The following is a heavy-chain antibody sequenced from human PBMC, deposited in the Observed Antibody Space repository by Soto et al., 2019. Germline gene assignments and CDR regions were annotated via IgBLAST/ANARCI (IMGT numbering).Heavy chain of an antibody. Sequence: ASVKVSCKASGGTFSSYAISWLRQSPGQGLEWMGGIIPIFGTANYAQKFQGRVTITADESTSTAYMELSSLRSEDTAVYYCARDYRTAVASNDYYYGMDVWGQGTTVTVSS. CDR2: IIPIFGTA. CDR3: ARDYRTAVASNDYYYGMDV. V-gene: IGHV1-69*13. J-gene: IGHJ6*02. CDR1: GGTFSSYA. D-gene: IGHD6-19*01.